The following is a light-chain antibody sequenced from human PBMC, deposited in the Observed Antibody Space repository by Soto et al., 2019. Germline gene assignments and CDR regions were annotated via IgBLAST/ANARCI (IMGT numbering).Light chain of an antibody. CDR3: CSYAGSSTYV. J-gene: IGLJ1*01. Sequence: QSALTQPASVSGSPEHSITISCTRTSSDVGSYNLVSWYQQHPGKAPKLMIYEGSKRPSGVSNRFSGSKSGNTASLTISGLQAEDEADYYCCSYAGSSTYVFGTGTKLTVL. V-gene: IGLV2-23*01. CDR1: SSDVGSYNL. CDR2: EGS.